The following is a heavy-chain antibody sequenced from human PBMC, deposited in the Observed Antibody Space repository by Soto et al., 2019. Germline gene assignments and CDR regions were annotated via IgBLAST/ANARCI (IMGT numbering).Heavy chain of an antibody. CDR1: GFSFGDYY. V-gene: IGHV3-11*01. CDR3: ARDRNYCGRGGTRGRDL. J-gene: IGHJ6*02. D-gene: IGHD3-10*01. CDR2: IIDSGTTI. Sequence: VGSLRLSCAASGFSFGDYYMSWVRQAPGPGLEWLSYIIDSGTTIYYADSVKGRLTISRDNAKNSLYLQMNSLRAEDTAVYYFARDRNYCGRGGTRGRDLLDQVTTVTFSS.